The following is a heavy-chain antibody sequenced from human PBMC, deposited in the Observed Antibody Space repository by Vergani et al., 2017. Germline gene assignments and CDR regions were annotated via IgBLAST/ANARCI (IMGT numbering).Heavy chain of an antibody. CDR3: ARXHGLTRYFDQYGRPRNNWFDP. D-gene: IGHD3-9*01. J-gene: IGHJ5*02. CDR2: ISAYNGNT. Sequence: QVQLVQSGAEVKKPGASVKVSCKASGYTFTSYGISWVRQAPGQGLEWMGWISAYNGNTNYAQKLQGRVTMTTDTSTRTAYMALRSLRSDDTAVYYCARXHGLTRYFDQYGRPRNNWFDPWGQGTLVTVSS. V-gene: IGHV1-18*01. CDR1: GYTFTSYG.